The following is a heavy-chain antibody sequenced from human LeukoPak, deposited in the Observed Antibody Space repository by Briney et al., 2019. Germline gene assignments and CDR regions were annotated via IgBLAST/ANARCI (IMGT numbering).Heavy chain of an antibody. Sequence: SGGSLRLSCAASGFTFSKYAMSWVRQAPGKGLEWVSPISGSGGSTYYADSVKGRFTISRDNSKNTLYLQMNSLRAEDTAVYYCAKMYYYDNSGWSDYWGQGTQVTASS. CDR1: GFTFSKYA. J-gene: IGHJ4*02. CDR2: ISGSGGST. D-gene: IGHD3-22*01. V-gene: IGHV3-23*01. CDR3: AKMYYYDNSGWSDY.